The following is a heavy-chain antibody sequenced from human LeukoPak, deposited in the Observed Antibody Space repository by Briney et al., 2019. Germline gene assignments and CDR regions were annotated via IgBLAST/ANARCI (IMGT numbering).Heavy chain of an antibody. CDR2: IYHSGST. CDR1: GGSISTTNYY. D-gene: IGHD4-17*01. J-gene: IGHJ4*02. Sequence: SETLSLTCTVSGGSISTTNYYWGWIRQPPGKGLEWIGSIYHSGSTYYNPSLKSRVTISVDTSKNQFSLKLSSVTAADTAVYYCAREGYGDYVRFDYWGQGTLVTVSS. CDR3: AREGYGDYVRFDY. V-gene: IGHV4-39*07.